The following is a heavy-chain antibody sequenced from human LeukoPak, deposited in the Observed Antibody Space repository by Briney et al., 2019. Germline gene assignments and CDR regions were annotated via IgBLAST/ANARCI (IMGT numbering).Heavy chain of an antibody. CDR2: IYYSGST. CDR3: ARELAYCGGDCSLYNWFDP. CDR1: GVSISGYY. J-gene: IGHJ5*02. D-gene: IGHD2-21*02. V-gene: IGHV4-59*12. Sequence: SETLSLTCAVSGVSISGYYWSWIRQSPDKGLEWIGYIYYSGSTNYNPSLQSRVTISVDTSKNQFSLKLSSVTAADTAVYYCARELAYCGGDCSLYNWFDPWGQGTLVTVSS.